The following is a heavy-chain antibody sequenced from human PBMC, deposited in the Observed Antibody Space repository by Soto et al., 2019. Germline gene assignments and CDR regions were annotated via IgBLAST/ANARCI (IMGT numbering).Heavy chain of an antibody. CDR1: GFTFSSYA. J-gene: IGHJ3*02. Sequence: GGSLRLSCAASGFTFSSYAMHWVRQAPGKGLEWVAVISYDGSNKYYADSVKGRFTISRDNSKNTLYLQMNSLRAEDTAVYYCATVPYYYDSSGYITDAFDIWGQGTMVTV. D-gene: IGHD3-22*01. CDR2: ISYDGSNK. V-gene: IGHV3-30-3*01. CDR3: ATVPYYYDSSGYITDAFDI.